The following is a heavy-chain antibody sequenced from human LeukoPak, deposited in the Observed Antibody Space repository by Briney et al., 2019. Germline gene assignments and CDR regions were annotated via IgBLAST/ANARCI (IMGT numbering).Heavy chain of an antibody. CDR3: ASHLDIAASGTFDY. V-gene: IGHV4-59*08. Sequence: SETLSLTCTVSGRSISSHHWSWIRQPPGKGLEWIGYIYYSGSTNYKPSLKSRVTISVDTSKNQFSLKLTSVTAADTAVYYCASHLDIAASGTFDYWGQGTLVTVSS. J-gene: IGHJ4*02. CDR2: IYYSGST. CDR1: GRSISSHH. D-gene: IGHD6-13*01.